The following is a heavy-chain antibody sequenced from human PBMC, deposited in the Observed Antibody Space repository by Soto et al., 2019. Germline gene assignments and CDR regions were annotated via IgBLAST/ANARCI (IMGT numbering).Heavy chain of an antibody. CDR2: INPSGGST. CDR1: GYTFTSYY. Sequence: ASVKVSCKGAGYTFTSYYMHWVRQAPGQGLEWMGIINPSGGSTSYAQKYQGRVTITADESTSTAYMELRSLRSDDTAVYYCAGGTRDPEYFYGMDVWGQGTTVTVSS. D-gene: IGHD3-9*01. J-gene: IGHJ6*02. CDR3: AGGTRDPEYFYGMDV. V-gene: IGHV1-46*01.